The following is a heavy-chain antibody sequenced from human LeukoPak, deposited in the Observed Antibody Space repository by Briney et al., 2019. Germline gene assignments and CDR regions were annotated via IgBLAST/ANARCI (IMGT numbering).Heavy chain of an antibody. CDR3: ARRGGVVAAPFDY. CDR2: IYYSGST. CDR1: GGSISSSSYY. V-gene: IGHV4-39*01. J-gene: IGHJ4*02. D-gene: IGHD2-15*01. Sequence: SQTLSLTCTVSGGSISSSSYYWGWIRQPPGKGLERIGSIYYSGSTYYNPSLKSRVTISVDTSKNQFSLKLSSVTAADTAVYYCARRGGVVAAPFDYWGQGTLVTVSS.